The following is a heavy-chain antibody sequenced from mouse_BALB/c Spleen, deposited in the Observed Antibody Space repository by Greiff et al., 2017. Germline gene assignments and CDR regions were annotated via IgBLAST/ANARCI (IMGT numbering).Heavy chain of an antibody. V-gene: IGHV2-9*02. CDR1: GFSLTSYG. CDR3: AIGRYDFAAY. Sequence: VQVKESGRGLVAPAQSLTITCTVSGFSLTSYGVHWVRQPPGKGLEWLGVIWGGGSTNDNSALMSRLSISKINSKSQVFLKVNSLLTDDTAMYYCAIGRYDFAAYWGQGTLVTVSA. J-gene: IGHJ3*01. CDR2: IWGGGST. D-gene: IGHD2-14*01.